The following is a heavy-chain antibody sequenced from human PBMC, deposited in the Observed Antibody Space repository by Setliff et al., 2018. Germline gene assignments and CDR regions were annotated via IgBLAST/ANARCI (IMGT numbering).Heavy chain of an antibody. J-gene: IGHJ6*02. Sequence: ASVKVSCKASGGTFSSYAISWVRQAPGQGLEWMGGIIPILGIANYAQKFQGRVTMTRNTSISTAYMELSSLRSEDTAVYYCARPMYAIVTGPPYGMDVWGQGTTVTVSS. CDR3: ARPMYAIVTGPPYGMDV. V-gene: IGHV1-69*10. CDR2: IIPILGIA. D-gene: IGHD3-9*01. CDR1: GGTFSSYA.